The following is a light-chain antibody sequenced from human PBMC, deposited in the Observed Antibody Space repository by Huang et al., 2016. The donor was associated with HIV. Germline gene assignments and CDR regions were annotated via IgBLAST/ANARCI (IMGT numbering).Light chain of an antibody. Sequence: AIQMTQSPSSLSASLGDRITITCRASQGIRNDLGWYQHTPGKAPKLLSYAASELQVGVPLRFRGSGAGTDFTLIITSLQPEDVGTYYCLQDFNYPRTFGQGTTVNI. J-gene: IGKJ1*01. CDR3: LQDFNYPRT. V-gene: IGKV1-6*01. CDR1: QGIRND. CDR2: AAS.